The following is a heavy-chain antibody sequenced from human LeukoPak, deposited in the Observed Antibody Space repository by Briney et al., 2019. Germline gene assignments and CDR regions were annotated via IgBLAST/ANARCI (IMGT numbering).Heavy chain of an antibody. CDR2: INPNSGGT. D-gene: IGHD5-12*01. CDR1: GYTFTSYD. Sequence: ASVKVSCKASGYTFTSYDINWVRQAPGQGLEWMGWINPNSGGTNYAQKFQGRVTMTRDTSISTAYMELSRLRSDDTAVYYCARILGYSGYDVYYFDYWGQGTLVTVSS. V-gene: IGHV1-2*02. J-gene: IGHJ4*02. CDR3: ARILGYSGYDVYYFDY.